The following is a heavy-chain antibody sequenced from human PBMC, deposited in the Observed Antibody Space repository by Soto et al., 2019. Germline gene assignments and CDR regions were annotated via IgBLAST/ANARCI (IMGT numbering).Heavy chain of an antibody. Sequence: QVQLQESGPGLVKPSQTLSLTCTVSGGSISSGDYYWTWIRQLPGKGLEWIGYIYNSGNTQYNPSLKSRVTISIDTSTNQHSLILTAVTAADTAVYYCASQVTFAFDYWGQGTLVTVSS. CDR1: GGSISSGDYY. CDR2: IYNSGNT. V-gene: IGHV4-31*03. CDR3: ASQVTFAFDY. J-gene: IGHJ4*02. D-gene: IGHD2-21*02.